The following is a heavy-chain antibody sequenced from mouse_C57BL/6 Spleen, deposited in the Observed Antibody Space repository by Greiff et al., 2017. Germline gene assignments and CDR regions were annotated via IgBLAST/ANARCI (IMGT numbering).Heavy chain of an antibody. J-gene: IGHJ2*01. CDR1: GYTFTSYW. CDR3: ARRGTGTYFDY. CDR2: IDPSDSYT. V-gene: IGHV1-69*01. D-gene: IGHD4-1*01. Sequence: QVQLKQPGAELVMPGASVKLSCKASGYTFTSYWMHWVKQRPGQGLEWIGEIDPSDSYTNYNQKFKGKSTLTVDKSSSTAYMQLSSLTSEDSAVYYCARRGTGTYFDYWGQGTTRTVSS.